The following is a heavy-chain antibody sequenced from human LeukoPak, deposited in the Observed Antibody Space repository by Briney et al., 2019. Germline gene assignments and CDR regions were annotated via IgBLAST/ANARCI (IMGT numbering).Heavy chain of an antibody. Sequence: SETLSLTCTVSGGSISSYYWSWIRQPPGMGLEWIGYIYYSGSTNYNPSLKSRVTISVDTSKNQFSLKLSSVTAADTAVYYCAREQDSSGYYNDAFDIWGQGTMVTVSS. J-gene: IGHJ3*02. V-gene: IGHV4-59*01. CDR2: IYYSGST. CDR3: AREQDSSGYYNDAFDI. D-gene: IGHD3-22*01. CDR1: GGSISSYY.